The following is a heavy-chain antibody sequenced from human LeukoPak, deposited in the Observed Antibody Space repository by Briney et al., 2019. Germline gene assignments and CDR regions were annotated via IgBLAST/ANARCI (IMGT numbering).Heavy chain of an antibody. CDR1: GYTFTGYY. CDR2: INPKNGGT. J-gene: IGHJ4*02. V-gene: IGHV1-2*02. CDR3: ARVVVPAAMRADY. D-gene: IGHD2-2*01. Sequence: ASVKVSCKASGYTFTGYYIHWVRQVPGQGIEWMGWINPKNGGTNYAQRFQDRVTMTRDTSTYTAYMELSRLRSDDTAVYYCARVVVPAAMRADYWGQGTLVTVSS.